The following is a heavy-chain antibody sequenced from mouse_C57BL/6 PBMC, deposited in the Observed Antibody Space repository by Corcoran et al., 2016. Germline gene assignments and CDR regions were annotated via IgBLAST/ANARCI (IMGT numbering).Heavy chain of an antibody. D-gene: IGHD3-2*02. CDR3: ARGGPLDSSGLGY. CDR1: GYTFTTYG. J-gene: IGHJ2*01. Sequence: QIQLVQSGPELKKPGETVKISCKASGYTFTTYGMCWVKQAPGKGLKWMGWINTYSGVPTYADDFKGRFAFSLETSASTAYLQINNLKNEDTATYFCARGGPLDSSGLGYWGQGTTLTVSS. V-gene: IGHV9-3*01. CDR2: INTYSGVP.